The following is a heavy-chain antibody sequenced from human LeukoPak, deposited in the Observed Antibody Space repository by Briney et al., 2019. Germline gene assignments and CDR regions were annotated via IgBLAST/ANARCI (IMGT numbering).Heavy chain of an antibody. CDR3: AGVLSGSLDY. Sequence: KPSETLSLTCTVSGGSVSSGDYYWSWIRQPPGKGLEWIGSVYHSGETYYNPSLNSRVTISVDRSKNQLSLKLNSVTAADTAVYFCAGVLSGSLDYWGQGTLVTVSS. D-gene: IGHD1-26*01. J-gene: IGHJ4*02. CDR2: VYHSGET. V-gene: IGHV4-30-2*01. CDR1: GGSVSSGDYY.